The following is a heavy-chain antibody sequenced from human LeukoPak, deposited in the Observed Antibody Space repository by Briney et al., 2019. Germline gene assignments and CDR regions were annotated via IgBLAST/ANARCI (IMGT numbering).Heavy chain of an antibody. Sequence: RRSLRLSCAASGFTFSSYAMHWVRQAPGKGLEWVAVISYDESNKYYADSVKGRFTISRDNSKNTLYLQMNSLRAEDTAVYYCARDRAAAGFDAFDIWGQGTMVTVSS. D-gene: IGHD6-13*01. CDR1: GFTFSSYA. CDR2: ISYDESNK. V-gene: IGHV3-30*04. CDR3: ARDRAAAGFDAFDI. J-gene: IGHJ3*02.